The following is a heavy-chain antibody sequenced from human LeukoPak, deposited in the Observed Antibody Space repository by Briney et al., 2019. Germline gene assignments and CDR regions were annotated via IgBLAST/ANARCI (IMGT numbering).Heavy chain of an antibody. CDR1: GGSISSYY. CDR3: ARHLETSPRANWYFDL. Sequence: PSETLSLTCAVSGGSISSYYWSWIRQPPGKGLEWIGYIYYSGSTNYNPSLKSRVTISVDTSKNQFSLKLSSVTAADTAVYYCARHLETSPRANWYFDLWGRGTLVTVSS. CDR2: IYYSGST. D-gene: IGHD1-1*01. V-gene: IGHV4-59*08. J-gene: IGHJ2*01.